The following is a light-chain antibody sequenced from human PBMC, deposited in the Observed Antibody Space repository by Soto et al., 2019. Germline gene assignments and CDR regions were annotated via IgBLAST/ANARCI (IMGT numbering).Light chain of an antibody. CDR1: QSVRSN. V-gene: IGKV3-15*01. Sequence: EIVMTQSADTVYVSPGERGTLSYRASQSVRSNLAWYQHKPGQAPRLLIYDGSTRALGIPARFSGSESGTEFTLTISSLQSEDFAVYFCQQYDDWPITFGQGTRLEI. CDR2: DGS. J-gene: IGKJ5*01. CDR3: QQYDDWPIT.